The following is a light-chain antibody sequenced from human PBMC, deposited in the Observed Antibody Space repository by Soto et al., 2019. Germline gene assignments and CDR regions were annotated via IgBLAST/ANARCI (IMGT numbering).Light chain of an antibody. CDR1: NIGSKS. Sequence: SYELTQPLSVSAALGQTARITCGGNNIGSKSGHWYQQKPGQTPVLAIYSDSNRPSGIPERFSGSNSGNTATLTISRAQDGDEADYYCQVWDSYTLLFGGGTKLTVL. J-gene: IGLJ2*01. CDR2: SDS. CDR3: QVWDSYTLL. V-gene: IGLV3-9*01.